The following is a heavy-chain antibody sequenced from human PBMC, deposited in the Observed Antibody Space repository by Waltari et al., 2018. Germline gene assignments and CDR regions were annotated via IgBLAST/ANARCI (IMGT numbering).Heavy chain of an antibody. CDR1: GGSISSGGYY. D-gene: IGHD6-13*01. V-gene: IGHV4-31*03. CDR3: AREVTAAGPVDY. Sequence: QVQLQESGPGLVKPSQTLSLTCTVPGGSISSGGYYWSWIRQHPGKGLEWIGYIYYSGSTYYNPSLKSRVTISVDTSKNQFSLKLSSVTAADTAVYYCAREVTAAGPVDYWGQGTLVTVSS. CDR2: IYYSGST. J-gene: IGHJ4*02.